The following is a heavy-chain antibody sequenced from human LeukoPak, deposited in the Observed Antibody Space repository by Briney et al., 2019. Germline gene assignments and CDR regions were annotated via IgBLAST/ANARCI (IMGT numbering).Heavy chain of an antibody. D-gene: IGHD3-16*01. V-gene: IGHV4-59*01. Sequence: SSETLSLTCTVSGGSISSYYWSWIRQPPGKGLKWIGYIYYSGSTSYSPSLRSRVTISVDTSKNQFSLKLSSVTAADTAVYYCARETSQKGAHYMDVWGKGTTVTISS. CDR1: GGSISSYY. CDR2: IYYSGST. J-gene: IGHJ6*03. CDR3: ARETSQKGAHYMDV.